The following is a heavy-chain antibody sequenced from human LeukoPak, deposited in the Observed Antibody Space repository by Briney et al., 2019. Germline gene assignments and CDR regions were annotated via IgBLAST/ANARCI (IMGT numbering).Heavy chain of an antibody. CDR1: GYTFTYYG. CDR3: ARSAGAQLLYIYYYYGMDV. J-gene: IGHJ6*02. Sequence: GASVKVSCKASGYTFTYYGISWVRQAPGQGLEWMGWISAFNGNTNYAQKLQGRVTMTTDTSTSTAYMELRSLRSDDTAVYYCARSAGAQLLYIYYYYGMDVWGQGTTVTVSS. V-gene: IGHV1-18*01. CDR2: ISAFNGNT. D-gene: IGHD2-2*02.